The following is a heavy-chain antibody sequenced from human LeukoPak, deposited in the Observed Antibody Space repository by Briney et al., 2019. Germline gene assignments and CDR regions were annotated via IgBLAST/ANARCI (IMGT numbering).Heavy chain of an antibody. V-gene: IGHV3-48*03. CDR3: ARGEQLNYFAY. J-gene: IGHJ4*02. CDR2: ISTSGTTE. D-gene: IGHD1-26*01. Sequence: PGGSLRLSCAASGFTFSSYEMSWVRQAPGKGLGWVSYISTSGTTEKYADSVKGRFTISRDNAKNSLYLQMYSLRAEDTAVYYCARGEQLNYFAYWGQGALVTVSS. CDR1: GFTFSSYE.